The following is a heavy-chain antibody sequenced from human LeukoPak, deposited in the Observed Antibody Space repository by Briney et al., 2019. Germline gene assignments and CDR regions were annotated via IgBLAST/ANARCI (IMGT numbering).Heavy chain of an antibody. CDR1: GFTFSSYS. V-gene: IGHV3-48*01. Sequence: GGSLRLSCAASGFTFSSYSMNWVRQAPGKGLEWVSYISSTSSIYYADSVEGRFTVSRDNAKTSLYLQMNSLRAEDTALYYCARATSYGRFDYWGQGTLVTVSS. CDR3: ARATSYGRFDY. J-gene: IGHJ4*02. CDR2: ISSTSSI. D-gene: IGHD3-10*01.